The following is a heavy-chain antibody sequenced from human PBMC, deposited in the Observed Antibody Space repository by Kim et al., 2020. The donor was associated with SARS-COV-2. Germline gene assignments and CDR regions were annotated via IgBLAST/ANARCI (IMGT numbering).Heavy chain of an antibody. CDR2: IKSKTDGGTT. CDR1: GFTFSNAW. J-gene: IGHJ6*02. Sequence: GGSLRLSCAASGFTFSNAWMSWVRQAPGKGLEWVGRIKSKTDGGTTDYAAPVKGRFTISRDDSKNTLYLQMNSLKTEDTAVYYCTPRWSGYYYYYYGMDVWGQGTTVTVSS. D-gene: IGHD3-3*01. CDR3: TPRWSGYYYYYYGMDV. V-gene: IGHV3-15*01.